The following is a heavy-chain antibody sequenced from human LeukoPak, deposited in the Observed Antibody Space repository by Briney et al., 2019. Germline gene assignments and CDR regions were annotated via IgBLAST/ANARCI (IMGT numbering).Heavy chain of an antibody. CDR2: INPDGSTT. J-gene: IGHJ4*02. CDR1: KFTFSSYW. Sequence: GGSLRLSCAASKFTFSSYWMHWVRQAPGKGLVWVSRINPDGSTTNYADSVKGRFTISRDNAKNTLYLQMNSLRAEDTAVYYCANRPRADYWGQGTLVTVSS. V-gene: IGHV3-74*01. CDR3: ANRPRADY.